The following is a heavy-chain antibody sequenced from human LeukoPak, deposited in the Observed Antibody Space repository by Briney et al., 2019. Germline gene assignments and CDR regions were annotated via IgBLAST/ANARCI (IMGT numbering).Heavy chain of an antibody. V-gene: IGHV4-61*02. CDR1: GGSISSGSYY. D-gene: IGHD3-10*01. J-gene: IGHJ4*02. CDR2: IYTSGST. Sequence: SETLSLTCTVSGGSISSGSYYWSWIRQPAGKGLEWIGRIYTSGSTNYNPSLKSRVTISVDTSKNQFSLKLSSVTAADTAVYYCASSRYGSGSYRPYYFDYWGQGTLVTVSS. CDR3: ASSRYGSGSYRPYYFDY.